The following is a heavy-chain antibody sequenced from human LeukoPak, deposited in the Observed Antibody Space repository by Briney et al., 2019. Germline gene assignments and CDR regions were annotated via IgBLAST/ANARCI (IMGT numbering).Heavy chain of an antibody. CDR1: GGSISSSNYF. CDR3: GRDSVEMGTIHSDY. CDR2: IYYSGST. Sequence: SDTLSLTCTVSGGSISSSNYFWGWIRQAPGKGLEWIGSIYYSGSTYYNPSLKSRVTISADMSKNQFSLRLYSVTAADTAVYYCGRDSVEMGTIHSDYWGQGTLVTVSS. V-gene: IGHV4-39*07. J-gene: IGHJ4*02. D-gene: IGHD5-24*01.